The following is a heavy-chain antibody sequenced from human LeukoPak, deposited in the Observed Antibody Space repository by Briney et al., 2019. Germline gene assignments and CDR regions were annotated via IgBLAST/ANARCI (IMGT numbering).Heavy chain of an antibody. V-gene: IGHV3-23*01. CDR1: GFRFSSLV. D-gene: IGHD6-19*01. J-gene: IGHJ4*02. CDR3: AKDARRSSGWYFFDH. Sequence: QPGGSLRLSCVASGFRFSSLVMGWVRQAPGEGLEWVSVISYSGGLTYYADSVKGRFTISRDNSRNTLYLQMNSLRVEDTAVYYCAKDARRSSGWYFFDHWGQGTLVTVSS. CDR2: ISYSGGLT.